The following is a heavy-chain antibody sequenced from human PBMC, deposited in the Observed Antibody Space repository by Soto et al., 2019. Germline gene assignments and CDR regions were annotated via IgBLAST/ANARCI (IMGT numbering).Heavy chain of an antibody. V-gene: IGHV2-5*02. CDR3: ATHGSGTYYNPMCNWFDP. J-gene: IGHJ5*02. Sequence: QITLKESGPTLVKPTQTLTLTCTFSGFSLSTSGVGVGWIRQPPGKALEWLALIYFDDDKLYSPSLQSRLTITTDTSKNQVVLTMTNMDPVDTATYYCATHGSGTYYNPMCNWFDPWGQGTLVTVSS. CDR2: IYFDDDK. CDR1: GFSLSTSGVG. D-gene: IGHD3-10*01.